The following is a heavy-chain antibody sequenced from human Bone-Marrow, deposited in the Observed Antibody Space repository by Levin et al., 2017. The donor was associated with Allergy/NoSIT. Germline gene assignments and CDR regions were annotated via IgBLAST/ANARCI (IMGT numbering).Heavy chain of an antibody. Sequence: NTSETLSLTCTVSGSSISTGYYWGWIRQPPGKGLEWIGSIFHSGSSFYNPSLQSRITTSLDTSKNQLSLRLSSATAADTAVYFCASAHTREYGDYSAFNIWGQGTMVTVSS. V-gene: IGHV4-38-2*02. CDR3: ASAHTREYGDYSAFNI. D-gene: IGHD4-17*01. CDR1: GSSISTGYY. CDR2: IFHSGSS. J-gene: IGHJ3*02.